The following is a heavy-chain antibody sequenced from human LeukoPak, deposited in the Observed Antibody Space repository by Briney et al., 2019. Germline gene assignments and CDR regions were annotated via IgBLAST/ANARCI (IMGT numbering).Heavy chain of an antibody. D-gene: IGHD3-3*01. V-gene: IGHV1-2*06. J-gene: IGHJ6*03. Sequence: GASVKVSCKASGYTFTGDYMHWVRQAPGQGLEWMGRINPNSGGTNYAQKFQGRVTMTRDTSISTAYMELSRLRSDDTAVYYCARDYDFWSGSPSSYYYYYMDVWGKGTTVTVSS. CDR2: INPNSGGT. CDR3: ARDYDFWSGSPSSYYYYYMDV. CDR1: GYTFTGDY.